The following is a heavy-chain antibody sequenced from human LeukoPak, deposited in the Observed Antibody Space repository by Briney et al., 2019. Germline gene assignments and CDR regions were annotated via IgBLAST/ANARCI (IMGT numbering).Heavy chain of an antibody. V-gene: IGHV3-48*01. CDR2: ISSSSSTI. J-gene: IGHJ4*02. CDR1: GFTFSSYS. Sequence: GGSLRLSCAASGFTFSSYSMNWVRQAPGKGLEWVSYISSSSSTIYYADSVKGRFTISRDNSKNTVYLQMNSLRAEDTAIYYCARGAHKRDDYGGFFDYWGQGTLVTVSS. D-gene: IGHD4-23*01. CDR3: ARGAHKRDDYGGFFDY.